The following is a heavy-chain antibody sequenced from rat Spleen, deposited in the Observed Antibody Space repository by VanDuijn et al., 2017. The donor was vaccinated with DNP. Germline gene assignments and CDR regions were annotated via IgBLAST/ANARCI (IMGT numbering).Heavy chain of an antibody. V-gene: IGHV2S12*01. CDR1: GFSLTNYA. CDR2: ISSGGGT. Sequence: QVQLKESGPGLVQPSQTLSLTCTVSGFSLTNYAVGWVRQPPGKGLEWIAVISSGGGTYHNPALKSRLSVSRDTSKSQVFLKMDNLRTEDTATYFCTRGFNNYGFFDYWGQGVMVTVSS. J-gene: IGHJ2*01. CDR3: TRGFNNYGFFDY. D-gene: IGHD1-10*01.